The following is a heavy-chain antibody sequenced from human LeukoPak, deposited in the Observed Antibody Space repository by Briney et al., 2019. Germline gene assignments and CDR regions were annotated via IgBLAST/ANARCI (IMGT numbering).Heavy chain of an antibody. D-gene: IGHD1-26*01. J-gene: IGHJ2*01. CDR1: RFTFNDYY. Sequence: NPGGSLRLSCAASRFTFNDYYMSWIRQAPGKGLEWVSYISSSGSTIYYADSVKGRFTISRDNAKNSLYLQMNSLRAEDTAVYYCAKDQESSNYWYFDLWGRGTLVTVSS. V-gene: IGHV3-11*01. CDR2: ISSSGSTI. CDR3: AKDQESSNYWYFDL.